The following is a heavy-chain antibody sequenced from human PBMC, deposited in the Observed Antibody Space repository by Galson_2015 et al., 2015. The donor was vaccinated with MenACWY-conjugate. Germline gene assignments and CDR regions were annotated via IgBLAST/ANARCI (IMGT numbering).Heavy chain of an antibody. CDR1: GFIFNPYW. J-gene: IGHJ4*02. V-gene: IGHV3-74*01. CDR2: TNPGGSST. Sequence: LRLSCAASGFIFNPYWMHWVRQAPGKGLVWVSRTNPGGSSTTYADSVKDRFTISRDNAKNTLYLQMNSLRPEDTAVFYCAKTRGASFYFDSWGQGTLVTVSS. CDR3: AKTRGASFYFDS. D-gene: IGHD1-26*01.